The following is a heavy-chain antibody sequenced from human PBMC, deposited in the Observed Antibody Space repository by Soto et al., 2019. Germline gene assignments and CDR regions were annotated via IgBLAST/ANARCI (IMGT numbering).Heavy chain of an antibody. Sequence: PGGSLRLSCAASGFTFSSSWMHWVRQAPGKGLVWASRVSGDGSSTNYADSVKGRFTISRDNAKNSLYLQMNSLRAEDTAVYYCARDSNRVVPSPWGQGTLVTVSS. CDR3: ARDSNRVVPSP. J-gene: IGHJ5*02. CDR2: VSGDGSST. V-gene: IGHV3-74*01. CDR1: GFTFSSSW. D-gene: IGHD2-2*01.